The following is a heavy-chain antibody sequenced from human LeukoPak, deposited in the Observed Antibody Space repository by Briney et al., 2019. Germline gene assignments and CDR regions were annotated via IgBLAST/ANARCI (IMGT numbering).Heavy chain of an antibody. CDR2: ISSNGGST. V-gene: IGHV3-64*02. Sequence: GGSLRLSCAASGFTFSSYAMHWVRQAPGKGLEYVSAISSNGGSTYYADSVKGRFTISRDNSKNTLYLQMGSLRAEDMAVYYCARLGARQMLEYWGQGTLVTVSS. CDR3: ARLGARQMLEY. D-gene: IGHD4-17*01. CDR1: GFTFSSYA. J-gene: IGHJ4*02.